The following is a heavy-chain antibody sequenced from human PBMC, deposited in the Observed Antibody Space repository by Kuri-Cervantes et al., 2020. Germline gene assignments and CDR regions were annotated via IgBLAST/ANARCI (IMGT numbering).Heavy chain of an antibody. CDR1: GFTFSSYA. J-gene: IGHJ3*02. CDR3: AKLGYGDYTSLDALDI. V-gene: IGHV3-30*18. D-gene: IGHD4-17*01. CDR2: ISYDGSNK. Sequence: LSLTCAASGFTFSSYAMHWVRQAPGKGLEWVAVISYDGSNKYYADSVKGRFTISRDNSKNTLYLQMNSLRAEDTAVYYCAKLGYGDYTSLDALDIWGQGTMVTVSS.